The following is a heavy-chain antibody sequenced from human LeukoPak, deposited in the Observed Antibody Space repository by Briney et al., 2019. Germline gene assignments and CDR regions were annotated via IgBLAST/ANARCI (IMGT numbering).Heavy chain of an antibody. CDR2: IKQDGSAK. D-gene: IGHD2-2*01. CDR3: AKFNTSPGHALDI. V-gene: IGHV3-7*01. CDR1: GFTFDNYR. J-gene: IGHJ3*02. Sequence: TGGSLRLSCAASGFTFDNYRMSWVRQAPGKGLEWVANIKQDGSAKYYADSVKGRFTISRDNAENSLSLQVNSLRAEDTAVYYCAKFNTSPGHALDIWGRGTMVTVSS.